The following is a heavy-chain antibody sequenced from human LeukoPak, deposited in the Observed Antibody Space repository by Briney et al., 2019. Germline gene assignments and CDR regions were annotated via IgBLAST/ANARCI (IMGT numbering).Heavy chain of an antibody. D-gene: IGHD1-26*01. CDR1: GFNFANHA. CDR2: IIDSGNSI. CDR3: AKDPIFSGSYGVFDY. Sequence: GGSLRLSCAASGFNFANHAMSWVRQAPGKGLEWVSTIIDSGNSIYYADSAEGRFTISRDNSKNTLYLQMNSLRAGDTAVYYCAKDPIFSGSYGVFDYWGLGTLVTVSS. V-gene: IGHV3-23*01. J-gene: IGHJ4*02.